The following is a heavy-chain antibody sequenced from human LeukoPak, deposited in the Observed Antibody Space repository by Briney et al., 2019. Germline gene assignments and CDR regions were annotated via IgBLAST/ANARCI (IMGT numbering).Heavy chain of an antibody. CDR3: AKDSHYYDSSGYFNY. J-gene: IGHJ4*02. D-gene: IGHD3-22*01. CDR1: GFTFSSYA. Sequence: GGSLRLSCAASGFTFSSYAMSWVRQAPGKGLEWVSAISGSGGSTYYVDSVKGRFTISRDNSKNTLYLQMNSLRAEDTAVYYCAKDSHYYDSSGYFNYWGQGTLVTVSS. CDR2: ISGSGGST. V-gene: IGHV3-23*01.